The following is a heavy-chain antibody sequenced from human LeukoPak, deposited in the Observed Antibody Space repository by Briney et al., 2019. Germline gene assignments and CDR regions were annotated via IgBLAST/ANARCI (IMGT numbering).Heavy chain of an antibody. CDR2: INPNSGGT. V-gene: IGHV1-2*02. Sequence: GASVKVSCKASGYTFTCYYMHWVRQAPGQGLESMGWINPNSGGTNDAQKFQGRVTMTRDTSNSTAYMELTGLRSDDTAVYYCARGSQARYGMDVWGQGTTVTVSS. CDR1: GYTFTCYY. CDR3: ARGSQARYGMDV. J-gene: IGHJ6*02.